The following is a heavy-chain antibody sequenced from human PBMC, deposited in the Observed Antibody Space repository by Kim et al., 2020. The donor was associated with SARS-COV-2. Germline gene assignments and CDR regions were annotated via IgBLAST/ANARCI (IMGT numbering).Heavy chain of an antibody. D-gene: IGHD1-26*01. Sequence: RLTISRDNSKNTLYLQMNSLRAEDMAVYYCARDVGTGSYGRYYYYYGMDVWGQGTTVTVSS. V-gene: IGHV3-53*01. J-gene: IGHJ6*02. CDR3: ARDVGTGSYGRYYYYYGMDV.